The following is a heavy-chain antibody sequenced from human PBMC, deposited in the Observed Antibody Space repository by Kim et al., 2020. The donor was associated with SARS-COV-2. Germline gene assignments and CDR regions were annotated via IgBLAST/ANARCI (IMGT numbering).Heavy chain of an antibody. CDR2: INHSGST. CDR3: AREIAVAGTIHYYYYGMDV. Sequence: SETLSLTCAVYGGSFSGYYWSWIRQPPGKGLEWIGEINHSGSTNYNPSLKSRVTISVDTSKNQFSLKLSSVTAADTAVYYCAREIAVAGTIHYYYYGMDVWGQGTTVTVSS. V-gene: IGHV4-34*01. D-gene: IGHD6-19*01. J-gene: IGHJ6*02. CDR1: GGSFSGYY.